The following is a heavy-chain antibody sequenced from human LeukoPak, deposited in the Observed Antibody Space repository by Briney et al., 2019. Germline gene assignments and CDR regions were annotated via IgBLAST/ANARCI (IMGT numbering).Heavy chain of an antibody. V-gene: IGHV1-69*13. J-gene: IGHJ5*02. D-gene: IGHD3-16*01. CDR2: IIPIFGTA. CDR3: ARYFLGYNWFDP. Sequence: GASVKVSCKASGYTFTGYYMHWVRQAPGQGLEWMGGIIPIFGTANYAQKFQGRVTITADESTSTAYMELSSLRSEDTAVYYCARYFLGYNWFDPWGQGTLVTVSS. CDR1: GYTFTGYY.